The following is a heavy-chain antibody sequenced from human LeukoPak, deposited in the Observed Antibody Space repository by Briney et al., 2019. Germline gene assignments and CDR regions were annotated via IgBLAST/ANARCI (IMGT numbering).Heavy chain of an antibody. V-gene: IGHV4-61*02. J-gene: IGHJ4*02. CDR2: IYTSGST. CDR3: ARDRYYYDSRGYHLPYYFDY. Sequence: PSETLSLTCTVSGGSISSGSYYWSWIRQPAGKGLEWIGRIYTSGSTNYNPSLKSRVTISVDTSKNQFSLKLSSVTAADTAVYYCARDRYYYDSRGYHLPYYFDYWGQGTLVTVSS. CDR1: GGSISSGSYY. D-gene: IGHD3-22*01.